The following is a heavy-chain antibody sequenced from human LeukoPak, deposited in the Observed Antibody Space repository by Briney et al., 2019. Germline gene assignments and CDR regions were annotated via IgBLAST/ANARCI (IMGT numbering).Heavy chain of an antibody. J-gene: IGHJ4*02. D-gene: IGHD4-17*01. CDR1: GDSISSYY. CDR2: IYYSGTT. Sequence: SETLSLTCTVSGDSISSYYWSWIRQPPGKGLQWIGYIYYSGTTNYNPSLKSRVSISIDTSKNHFSLKLSSVTAADTAVYYCARFPDYDDHVFAFDSRGRGTLVTVSS. V-gene: IGHV4-59*01. CDR3: ARFPDYDDHVFAFDS.